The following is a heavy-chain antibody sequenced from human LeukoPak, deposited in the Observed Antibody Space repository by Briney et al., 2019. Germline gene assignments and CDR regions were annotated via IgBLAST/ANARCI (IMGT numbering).Heavy chain of an antibody. D-gene: IGHD3-22*01. CDR3: ATFGSPTYYYDSSGSY. CDR2: VDPEDGET. J-gene: IGHJ4*02. V-gene: IGHV1-69-2*01. Sequence: VNVSCKVSGYTFTDYYMHWVQQAPGKGLEWMGLVDPEDGETIYAERFQGRVTITADTSTDTAYMELSSLRSEDPAVYYCATFGSPTYYYDSSGSYWGQGTLVTVSS. CDR1: GYTFTDYY.